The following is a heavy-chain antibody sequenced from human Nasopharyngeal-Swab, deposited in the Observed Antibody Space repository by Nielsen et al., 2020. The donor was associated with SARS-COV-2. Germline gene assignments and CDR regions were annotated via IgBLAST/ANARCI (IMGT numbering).Heavy chain of an antibody. J-gene: IGHJ4*02. Sequence: GGSLRLSCAASGFTFSSYSMNWVRQAPGKGLEGVSSISSSSSYIYYADSVKGRFTISRDNAKNSQYLQMNSLRAEDTAVYYCARSPYYDFWSGYYTSFDYWGQGTLVTVSS. CDR2: ISSSSSYI. V-gene: IGHV3-21*01. CDR1: GFTFSSYS. D-gene: IGHD3-3*01. CDR3: ARSPYYDFWSGYYTSFDY.